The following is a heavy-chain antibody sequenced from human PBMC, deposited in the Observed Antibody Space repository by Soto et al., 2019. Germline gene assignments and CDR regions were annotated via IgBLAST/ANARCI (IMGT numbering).Heavy chain of an antibody. D-gene: IGHD3-3*01. Sequence: QVRLVQSGPGVKKPGASVKVSCVASGYTFTTFGIHWVRQAPGQRPEWMGWINAGNGNTKQSQKCQGRLTITRDTSANTAYMELTSLRSQDTAMYYCARSSMGDFWSGYFPDGGLDQWGQGTLVTVSS. CDR3: ARSSMGDFWSGYFPDGGLDQ. CDR2: INAGNGNT. V-gene: IGHV1-3*01. CDR1: GYTFTTFG. J-gene: IGHJ4*02.